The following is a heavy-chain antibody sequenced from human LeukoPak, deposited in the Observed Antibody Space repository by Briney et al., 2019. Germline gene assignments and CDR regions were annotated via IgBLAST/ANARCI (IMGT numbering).Heavy chain of an antibody. CDR2: ITSDGNNK. J-gene: IGHJ4*02. V-gene: IGHV3-30*18. D-gene: IGHD2/OR15-2a*01. CDR3: AKDKIFRYLDY. Sequence: PGGSLRLSCAASGLTFSNHGMHWVRRAPGKGLEWVAMITSDGNNKYYADSVKDRFTISRDDSKNTLYLQMNSLRDEDTAVYYCAKDKIFRYLDYWGQGALVTVTS. CDR1: GLTFSNHG.